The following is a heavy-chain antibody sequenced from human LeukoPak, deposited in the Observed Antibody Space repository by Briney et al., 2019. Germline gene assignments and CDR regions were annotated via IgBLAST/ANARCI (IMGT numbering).Heavy chain of an antibody. CDR3: ARGGYSRDY. D-gene: IGHD6-13*01. CDR2: IKQDGSEK. J-gene: IGHJ4*02. CDR1: GFTFTSYW. V-gene: IGHV3-7*03. Sequence: GGSLRLSCAASGFTFTSYWMSWVRQAPGKGLEWVANIKQDGSEKYYVDSEKGRFTISRDNAKNSLYLQMNSLRAEDTAIYYCARGGYSRDYWGQGTLVTVSS.